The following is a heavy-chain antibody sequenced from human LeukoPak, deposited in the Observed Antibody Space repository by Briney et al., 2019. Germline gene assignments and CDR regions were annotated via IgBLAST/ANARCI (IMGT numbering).Heavy chain of an antibody. V-gene: IGHV4-59*01. J-gene: IGHJ6*02. Sequence: SETLSLTCTVSGGSIINYYWTWIRQPPGKGLEWIGSIYHNGGTNYNPSLESRVTMSVDTSKNQFFLKMTSVTAADTAVYYCARGSSSWSYYYYGMDVWGQGTTVTVSS. D-gene: IGHD6-13*01. CDR1: GGSIINYY. CDR3: ARGSSSWSYYYYGMDV. CDR2: IYHNGGT.